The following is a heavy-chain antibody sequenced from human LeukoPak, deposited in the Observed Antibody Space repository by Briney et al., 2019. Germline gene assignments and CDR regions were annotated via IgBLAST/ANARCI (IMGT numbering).Heavy chain of an antibody. J-gene: IGHJ3*02. V-gene: IGHV4-4*07. CDR2: IYTSGST. CDR1: GGSISSYY. Sequence: PSETLSLTCTVSGGSISSYYWSWIRQPAGKGLEWIGRIYTSGSTNYNPSLKSRVTMSVDASKNQFSLKLSSVTAADTAVYYCATGYCSGGSCYKGDAFDIWGQGTMVTVSS. D-gene: IGHD2-15*01. CDR3: ATGYCSGGSCYKGDAFDI.